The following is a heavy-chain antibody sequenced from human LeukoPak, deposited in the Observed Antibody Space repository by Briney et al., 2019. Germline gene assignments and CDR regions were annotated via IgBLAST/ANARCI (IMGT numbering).Heavy chain of an antibody. CDR1: GFTFSSYA. J-gene: IGHJ4*02. Sequence: SGGSLRLSCAASGFTFSSYAMHWVRQAPRKGLEYVSAISSNGGSTYYANSVKGRFTISRDNSKNTLYLQMGSLRAEDMAVYYCARGKHTYDSSGYPNYFDYWGQGTLVTVSS. D-gene: IGHD3-22*01. V-gene: IGHV3-64*01. CDR3: ARGKHTYDSSGYPNYFDY. CDR2: ISSNGGST.